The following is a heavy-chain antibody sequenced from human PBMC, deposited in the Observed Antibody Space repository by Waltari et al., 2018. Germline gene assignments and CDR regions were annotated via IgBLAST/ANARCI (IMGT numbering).Heavy chain of an antibody. CDR3: AGGLYYETYYGMDV. D-gene: IGHD2-8*01. CDR1: GGSISSGG. J-gene: IGHJ6*02. CDR2: IIPIFGTA. Sequence: QVQLQESGPGLVKPSQTLSLTCTVSGGSISSGGYYWSWIRQHPGKGLEWMGGIIPIFGTANYAQKFQGRVTITTDESTSTAYMELSSLRSEDTAVYYCAGGLYYETYYGMDVWGQGTTVTVSS. V-gene: IGHV1-69*01.